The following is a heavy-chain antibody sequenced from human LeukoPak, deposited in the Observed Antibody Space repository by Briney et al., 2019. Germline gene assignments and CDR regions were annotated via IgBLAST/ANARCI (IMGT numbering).Heavy chain of an antibody. J-gene: IGHJ4*02. Sequence: SETLSLTCSVSGDSINSGVSYWAWIRQPPGKGLEWIVTIYYSGSAGSTYYNPSLKSRVTISVDTSKNQFSLNLSSVTAADTAIYYCARHLYDKTGRPLDSWGQGTLVTVSS. D-gene: IGHD3-9*01. CDR2: IYYSGSAGST. CDR3: ARHLYDKTGRPLDS. V-gene: IGHV4-39*01. CDR1: GDSINSGVSY.